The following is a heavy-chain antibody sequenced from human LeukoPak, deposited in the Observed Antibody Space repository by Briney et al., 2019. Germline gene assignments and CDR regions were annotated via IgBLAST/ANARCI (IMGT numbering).Heavy chain of an antibody. J-gene: IGHJ4*02. Sequence: LRLSCAASGFIFDDHGMHWVRQAPGKGLEWVSGISWSSGIIGYADSVKGRFTISRDNAKNSLYLQMNSLRAEDTALYYCAKDTGELPMNYHDYWGQGTLVTVSS. CDR3: AKDTGELPMNYHDY. CDR2: ISWSSGII. CDR1: GFIFDDHG. V-gene: IGHV3-9*01. D-gene: IGHD1-26*01.